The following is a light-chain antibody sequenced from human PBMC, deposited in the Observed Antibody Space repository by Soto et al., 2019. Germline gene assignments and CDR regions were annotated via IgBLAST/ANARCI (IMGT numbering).Light chain of an antibody. CDR3: QQSYSTPT. Sequence: DIQMTQSPSSLSASVGDRVTITCRASHSISSYLNCYQQKPGEAPKLLLYAASRLQSGVPSRFSGSGSVTDFTLTISSLQPEDFATYYGQQSYSTPTFGLGTKVEIK. J-gene: IGKJ1*01. CDR2: AAS. CDR1: HSISSY. V-gene: IGKV1-39*01.